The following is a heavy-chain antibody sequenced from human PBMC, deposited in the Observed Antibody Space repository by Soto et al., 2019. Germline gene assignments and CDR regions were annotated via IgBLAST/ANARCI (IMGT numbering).Heavy chain of an antibody. CDR2: ISYDGSNK. Sequence: QVQLVESGGGVVQPGRSLRLSCAASGFTFSSYAMHWVRQAPGKGLEWVAVISYDGSNKYYADSVKGRFTISRDNSKNTLYLQMNSLRAEDTAVYYCARALRGVADYWGQGTLVTVSS. J-gene: IGHJ4*02. V-gene: IGHV3-30-3*01. CDR1: GFTFSSYA. CDR3: ARALRGVADY. D-gene: IGHD2-21*01.